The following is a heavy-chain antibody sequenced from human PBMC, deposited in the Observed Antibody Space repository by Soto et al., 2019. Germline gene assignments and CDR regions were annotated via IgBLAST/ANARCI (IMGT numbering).Heavy chain of an antibody. CDR1: GLPVRTNY. CDR3: VRPLPSGQNYGMDV. CDR2: IYNDGKT. D-gene: IGHD3-10*01. V-gene: IGHV3-53*01. Sequence: GGSLRLYCAASGLPVRTNYMSWVRQAPGKGLEWVSVIYNDGKTYYADSVKGRFTISRDASKNTLHLQMDSLRDEDTAVYYCVRPLPSGQNYGMDVWGQGTTVPVSS. J-gene: IGHJ6*02.